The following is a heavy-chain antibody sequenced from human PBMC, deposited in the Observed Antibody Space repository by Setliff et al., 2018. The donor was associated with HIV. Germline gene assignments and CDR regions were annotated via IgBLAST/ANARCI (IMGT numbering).Heavy chain of an antibody. V-gene: IGHV2-5*01. CDR2: IYWNDDR. J-gene: IGHJ4*02. CDR1: GFSLKTTGVG. CDR3: AHSRSGVES. D-gene: IGHD6-19*01. Sequence: SGPMLVNPTQPLTLTCSFSGFSLKTTGVGVGWVRQPPGKALEWLGFIYWNDDRSHSPSLRSRVTITKDTSKNQVVLTMTNMDPEDTATYFCAHSRSGVESWGQGLLVTVSS.